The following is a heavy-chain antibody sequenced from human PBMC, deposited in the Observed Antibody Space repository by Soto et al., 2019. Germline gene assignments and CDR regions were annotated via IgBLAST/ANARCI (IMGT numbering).Heavy chain of an antibody. D-gene: IGHD1-1*01. CDR3: ARATGTMRSRNCDY. Sequence: TLSLPCSVSGGSISTVGHYWTWIRQPPGKGLEWIGSIYHTGSNYYSKSLRSRLTMSVDTSKSQFSLRLSSVTAADTAVYYCARATGTMRSRNCDYWGKGSLVTVS. CDR1: GGSISTVGHY. V-gene: IGHV4-31*03. CDR2: IYHTGSN. J-gene: IGHJ4*02.